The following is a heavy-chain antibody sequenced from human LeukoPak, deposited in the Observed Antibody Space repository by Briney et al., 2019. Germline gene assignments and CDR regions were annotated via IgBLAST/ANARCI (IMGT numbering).Heavy chain of an antibody. D-gene: IGHD3-10*01. J-gene: IGHJ6*02. Sequence: GGSLRLSCAASGFTFSTYGMHRVRQAPGKGLEWVAVISCDGNNKYYADSVKGRFTISRDNSKNTLYLQMNSLRGEDTAVYYCEGAMVRGVIANYHYYAMDVWGQGTTVTVSS. CDR1: GFTFSTYG. CDR3: EGAMVRGVIANYHYYAMDV. CDR2: ISCDGNNK. V-gene: IGHV3-30*03.